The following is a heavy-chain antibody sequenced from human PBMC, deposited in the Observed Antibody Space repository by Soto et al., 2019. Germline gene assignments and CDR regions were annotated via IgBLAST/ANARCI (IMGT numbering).Heavy chain of an antibody. CDR2: IYYSGST. Sequence: PSETLSLTCTVSGGSISSGGYYWSWIRQHPGKGLEWIGYIYYSGSTYYNPSLKSRVTISVDTSKNQFSLKLSSVTAADTAVYYCARDRTLWFGELLGSGWFDPWGQGTLVTVSS. CDR1: GGSISSGGYY. V-gene: IGHV4-31*03. J-gene: IGHJ5*02. D-gene: IGHD3-10*01. CDR3: ARDRTLWFGELLGSGWFDP.